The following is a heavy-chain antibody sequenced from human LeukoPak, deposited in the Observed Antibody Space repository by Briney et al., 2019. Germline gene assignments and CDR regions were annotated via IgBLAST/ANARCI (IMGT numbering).Heavy chain of an antibody. CDR2: INHSGST. CDR3: ARARRSSSYYYYGMDV. CDR1: GGSFSGYY. V-gene: IGHV4-34*01. Sequence: SETLSLTCAVYGGSFSGYYWSWIRQPPGKGPEWIGEINHSGSTNYNPSLKSRVTISVDTSKNQFSLKLSSVTAADTAVYYCARARRSSSYYYYGMDVWGQGTTVTVSS. D-gene: IGHD6-6*01. J-gene: IGHJ6*02.